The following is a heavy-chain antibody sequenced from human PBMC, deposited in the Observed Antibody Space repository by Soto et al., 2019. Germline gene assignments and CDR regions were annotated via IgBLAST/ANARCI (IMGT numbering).Heavy chain of an antibody. CDR3: ARGPAYSSAGFPFDY. CDR1: GYTFTNYD. D-gene: IGHD6-19*01. V-gene: IGHV1-8*01. CDR2: MNPSSGET. Sequence: QVQLVQSGAEVKKPGASVKVSCKASGYTFTNYDIHWVRQATGQGLEWIGWMNPSSGETGYAQKFRGRVAMTRDTSISTVYMELSSLGSEVPAVYYCARGPAYSSAGFPFDYWGPGTLVTASS. J-gene: IGHJ4*02.